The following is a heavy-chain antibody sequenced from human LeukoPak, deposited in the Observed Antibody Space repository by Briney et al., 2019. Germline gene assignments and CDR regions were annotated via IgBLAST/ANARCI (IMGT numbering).Heavy chain of an antibody. CDR1: GGTFSSYA. CDR3: AREYIVVVPAAIRPFDI. CDR2: FIPIFGTA. Sequence: SVKVSCKASGGTFSSYAISWVRQAPGQGLEWMGGFIPIFGTANYAQKFQGRVTMTADESTSTAYMELSSLRSEDTAVYYCAREYIVVVPAAIRPFDIWGQGTMVTVSS. D-gene: IGHD2-2*02. J-gene: IGHJ3*02. V-gene: IGHV1-69*01.